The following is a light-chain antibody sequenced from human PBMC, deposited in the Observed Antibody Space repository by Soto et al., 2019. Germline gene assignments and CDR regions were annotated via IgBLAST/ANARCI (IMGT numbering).Light chain of an antibody. CDR1: SSDVGGSNY. CDR3: CSYAGTFYV. CDR2: DVS. J-gene: IGLJ1*01. V-gene: IGLV2-11*01. Sequence: SVLTQPRSVSGSPGQSVTISCTGPSSDVGGSNYVSWYQQHPGKAPKLMIYDVSERPSGVPDRFSGSKSGNTASLTISGLQAEDEADYYCCSYAGTFYVFGTGTKVTVL.